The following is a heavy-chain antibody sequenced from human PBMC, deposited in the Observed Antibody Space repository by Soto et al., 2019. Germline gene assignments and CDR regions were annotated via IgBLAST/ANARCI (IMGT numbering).Heavy chain of an antibody. CDR3: TRGGVVVITTVDY. Sequence: GGSLRLSCTASGFTFGDYAMSWFRQAPGKGLEWVGFIRSKGYGGTTEYAASVKGRFIISRDDSKSIAYLQMNSLKTEDTAVYYCTRGGVVVITTVDYWGQGTLVTVSS. V-gene: IGHV3-49*03. CDR1: GFTFGDYA. D-gene: IGHD3-22*01. J-gene: IGHJ4*02. CDR2: IRSKGYGGTT.